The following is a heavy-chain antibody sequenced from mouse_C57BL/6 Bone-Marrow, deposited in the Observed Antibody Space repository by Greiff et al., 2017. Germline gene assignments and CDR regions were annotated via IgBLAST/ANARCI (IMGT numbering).Heavy chain of an antibody. CDR1: GYTFTDYN. CDR3: ARDYSNYSWFAY. D-gene: IGHD2-5*01. J-gene: IGHJ3*01. Sequence: EVKLVESGPELVKPGASVKMSCKASGYTFTDYNMHWVKQSHGKSLEWIGYINPNNGGTSYNQKFKGKATLTVNKSSSTAYMELRSLTSEDSAVYYCARDYSNYSWFAYWGQGTLVTVSA. V-gene: IGHV1-22*01. CDR2: INPNNGGT.